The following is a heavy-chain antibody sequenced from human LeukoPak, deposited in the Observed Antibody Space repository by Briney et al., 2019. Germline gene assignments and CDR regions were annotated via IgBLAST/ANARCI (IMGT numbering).Heavy chain of an antibody. CDR3: ATSPGHYFDRGGYIYDY. Sequence: ASVKVSCKVSGYTLTELSIHWVRQAPGKGLEWMGGFDPEHGETIYAQKFQGRVTMTEDTSTDTAYMELSGLRSEDTAVYYCATSPGHYFDRGGYIYDYWGQGTLVTVSS. CDR1: GYTLTELS. D-gene: IGHD3-22*01. CDR2: FDPEHGET. J-gene: IGHJ4*02. V-gene: IGHV1-24*01.